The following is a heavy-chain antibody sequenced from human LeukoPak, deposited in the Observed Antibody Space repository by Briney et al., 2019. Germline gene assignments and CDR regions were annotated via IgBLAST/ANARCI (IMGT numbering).Heavy chain of an antibody. D-gene: IGHD6-6*01. CDR2: ISPNSGGT. V-gene: IGHV1-2*02. Sequence: GVSVKVSCKACGCTFNGYYLHWVRQAPGQGREGMGWISPNSGGTNYAQQFEGRVTMTRDTSTSTAYMELSTLRSDDTAAYYCARSSERPDYWGQGTLVTVSS. J-gene: IGHJ4*02. CDR1: GCTFNGYY. CDR3: ARSSERPDY.